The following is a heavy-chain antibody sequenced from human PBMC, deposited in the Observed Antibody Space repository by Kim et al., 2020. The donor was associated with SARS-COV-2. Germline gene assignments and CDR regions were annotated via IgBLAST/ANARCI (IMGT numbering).Heavy chain of an antibody. CDR3: ARHRTSVRAFDI. D-gene: IGHD3-3*01. J-gene: IGHJ3*02. Sequence: RYTPSFKGRVTRSADKSISTAYLQWSSLTASDTAIYYCARHRTSVRAFDIWGQGTMVTVSS. V-gene: IGHV5-51*01.